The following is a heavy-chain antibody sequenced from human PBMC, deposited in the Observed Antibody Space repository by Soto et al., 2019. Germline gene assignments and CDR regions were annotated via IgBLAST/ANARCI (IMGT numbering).Heavy chain of an antibody. Sequence: SETLSLTCTVSGGSISSSSYYWGWIRQPPGKGLEWIGSIYYSGSTYYNPSLKSRVTISVDTSKNQFSLKLISVTAADTAVYYCARHSLPYCGGDCYSDHYYDSSGYYAFDIWGQGTMVTVSS. V-gene: IGHV4-39*01. CDR1: GGSISSSSYY. D-gene: IGHD2-21*02. J-gene: IGHJ3*02. CDR3: ARHSLPYCGGDCYSDHYYDSSGYYAFDI. CDR2: IYYSGST.